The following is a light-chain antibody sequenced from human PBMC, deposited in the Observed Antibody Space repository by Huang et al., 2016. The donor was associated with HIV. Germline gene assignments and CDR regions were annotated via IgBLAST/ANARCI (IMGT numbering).Light chain of an antibody. CDR2: GAS. J-gene: IGKJ2*01. CDR1: QSVSSN. V-gene: IGKV3-15*01. Sequence: EIVMTQSPATQSVSPGERVTLSCRASQSVSSNLAWYQQKPGQAPRLLIYGASTRATGIPARVSGSGSGTEFTLTISSLQSEDFAVYYCQQYNNWPPYTFGQGTKLEIK. CDR3: QQYNNWPPYT.